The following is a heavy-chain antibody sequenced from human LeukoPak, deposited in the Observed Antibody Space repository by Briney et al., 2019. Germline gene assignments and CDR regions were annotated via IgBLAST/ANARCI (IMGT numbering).Heavy chain of an antibody. Sequence: PGESLRLSCAASGFTFSNYWMTWVRQAPGKGLEWVANIKQGGSEKNHVGSVKGRFTISRDNAKNSLYLQMNSLRAEDTAVYYCATSNDDSSVYRPFDVWGQGTMVTVSS. CDR3: ATSNDDSSVYRPFDV. V-gene: IGHV3-7*02. CDR1: GFTFSNYW. D-gene: IGHD3-22*01. CDR2: IKQGGSEK. J-gene: IGHJ3*01.